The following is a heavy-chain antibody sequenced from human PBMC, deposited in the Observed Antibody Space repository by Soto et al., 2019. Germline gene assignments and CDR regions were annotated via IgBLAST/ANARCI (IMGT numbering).Heavy chain of an antibody. CDR1: GFSLSTSGMC. D-gene: IGHD2-15*01. J-gene: IGHJ4*02. CDR3: ARIRSGYCSGGSCYYFDY. CDR2: IDWDDDK. V-gene: IGHV2-70*01. Sequence: SGPTLVNPTQTLTLTCTFSGFSLSTSGMCVSWIRQPPGKALEWLALIDWDDDKYYSTSLKTRLTISKDTSKNQVVLTMTNMDPVDTATYYCARIRSGYCSGGSCYYFDYWGQGTLVTVSS.